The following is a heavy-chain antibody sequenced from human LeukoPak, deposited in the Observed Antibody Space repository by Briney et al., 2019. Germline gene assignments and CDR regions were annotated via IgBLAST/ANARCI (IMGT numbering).Heavy chain of an antibody. CDR1: GGSIRSYY. J-gene: IGHJ3*02. D-gene: IGHD6-19*01. CDR2: IYYSGNT. V-gene: IGHV4-59*08. CDR3: ARQGVSGGWTSDAFDI. Sequence: SETLSLTCTVSGGSIRSYYWSWIRQPPGKGLEWIGYIYYSGNTNHNPSLKSRVTMSADTPENQFSLKLSSVTAADTAVYYCARQGVSGGWTSDAFDIWGQGTMVTVAS.